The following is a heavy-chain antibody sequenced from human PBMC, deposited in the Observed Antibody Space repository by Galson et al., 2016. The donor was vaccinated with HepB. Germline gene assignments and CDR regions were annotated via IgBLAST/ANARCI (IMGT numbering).Heavy chain of an antibody. CDR3: ATDGSIVGITDYFPYWGQGSIAEDNWTTVACMGVSVRVSEDTAVYFWATGGCFVGITECVPY. J-gene: IGHJ4*02. CDR1: GYTPTEVS. V-gene: IGHV1-24*01. D-gene: IGHD1-1*01. Sequence: SVKISCKVSGYTPTEVSMHWVRQAPGKGLEWMGGFDPEDAERIYAQKFQGRVTMTEDTSTDTAYMELSSLTSEDTAVYFCATDGSIVGITDYFPYWGQGSIAEDNWTTVACMGVSVRVSEDTAVYFWATGGCFVGITECVPYWGQGTLVTVSS. CDR2: FDPEDAER.